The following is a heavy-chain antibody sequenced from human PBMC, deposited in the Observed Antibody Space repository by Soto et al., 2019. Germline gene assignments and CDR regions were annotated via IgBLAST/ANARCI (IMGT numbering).Heavy chain of an antibody. J-gene: IGHJ3*02. CDR2: ISYDGTNN. CDR3: AKGDCSGGSCYFSAFDI. Sequence: GGSLRLSCAAPGFTFSSYGMHWVRQAPGKGQERVAVISYDGTNNYYTESVKGRFTISRDNSKNTLFLQMNSLRAEDTAVYFCAKGDCSGGSCYFSAFDIWGQGTMVTVSS. D-gene: IGHD2-15*01. CDR1: GFTFSSYG. V-gene: IGHV3-30*18.